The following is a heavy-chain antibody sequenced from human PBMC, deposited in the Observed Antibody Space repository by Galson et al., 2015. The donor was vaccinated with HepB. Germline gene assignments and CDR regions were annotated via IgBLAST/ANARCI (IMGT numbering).Heavy chain of an antibody. CDR3: AKIEAAAGPDDY. Sequence: SLRLSCAASGFTFSSYAMSWVRQAPGKGLEWVSGISGSGGSTHHADSVKGRFTISRDNSKNTLYLQMDSLRAEDTAVYFCAKIEAAAGPDDYWGQGALVTVSS. V-gene: IGHV3-23*01. J-gene: IGHJ4*02. CDR1: GFTFSSYA. D-gene: IGHD6-13*01. CDR2: ISGSGGST.